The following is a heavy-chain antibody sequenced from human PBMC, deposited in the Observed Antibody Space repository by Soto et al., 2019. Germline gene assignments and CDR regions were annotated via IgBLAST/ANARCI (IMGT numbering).Heavy chain of an antibody. D-gene: IGHD2-15*01. Sequence: QVQLVESGGGVDQPGRSLRLSCAASGFTFSSYGMHWVRQAPGKGLEWVAVIWYDGSNKYYADSVKGRFTISRDNPKNTLYLQMNSLRAEDTAVYYCASEYCSGGSCHYYGMDVWGQGTTVTVSS. CDR3: ASEYCSGGSCHYYGMDV. V-gene: IGHV3-33*01. CDR2: IWYDGSNK. CDR1: GFTFSSYG. J-gene: IGHJ6*02.